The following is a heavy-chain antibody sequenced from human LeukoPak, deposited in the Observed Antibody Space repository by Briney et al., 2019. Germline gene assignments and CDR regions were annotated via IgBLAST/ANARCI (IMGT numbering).Heavy chain of an antibody. CDR3: ARIAHDLYQTFDS. CDR2: ISGSGGST. CDR1: GFTVSSYA. Sequence: GGSLRLACAASGFTVSSYAMSWVGQAPGKGLERVAAISGSGGSTYYADSVKGRFTISRDNSKNTLYLQMNSLRAEDTALYYCARIAHDLYQTFDSWRHGTLITVSS. V-gene: IGHV3-23*01. J-gene: IGHJ5*01. D-gene: IGHD2-2*01.